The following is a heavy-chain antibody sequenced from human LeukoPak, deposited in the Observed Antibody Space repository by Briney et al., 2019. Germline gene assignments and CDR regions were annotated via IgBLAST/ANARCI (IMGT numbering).Heavy chain of an antibody. CDR1: GASISIDS. V-gene: IGHV4-59*01. CDR2: IHYSGST. CDR3: ARVGVSAR. Sequence: PSETLSLICTVAGASISIDSWSWIRQPPGKALEGIGNIHYSGSTNYNPSLRSRVIMSIDTSKNQFSLKLSSVTAADTAVYFCARVGVSARWGQGTLVTVSS. J-gene: IGHJ4*02. D-gene: IGHD1-26*01.